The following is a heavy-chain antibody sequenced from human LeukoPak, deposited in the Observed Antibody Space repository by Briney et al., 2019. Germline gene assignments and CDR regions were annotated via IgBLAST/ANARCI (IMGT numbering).Heavy chain of an antibody. CDR3: AREGGYDYYWFDP. V-gene: IGHV1-69*06. CDR2: IIPIFGTA. CDR1: GGTFSSYA. Sequence: SVKVSCKASGGTFSSYAISWVRQAPGQGLEWMGGIIPIFGTANYAQKFQGRVTITADKSTSTAYMELSSLRSENTAVYYCAREGGYDYYWFDPWGQGTLVTVSS. J-gene: IGHJ5*02. D-gene: IGHD5-12*01.